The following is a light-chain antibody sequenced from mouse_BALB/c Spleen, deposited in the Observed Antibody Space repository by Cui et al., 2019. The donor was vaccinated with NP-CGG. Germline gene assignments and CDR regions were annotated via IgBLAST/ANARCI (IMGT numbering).Light chain of an antibody. CDR1: IGAVTTSNY. J-gene: IGLJ1*01. Sequence: QAVVTQESALTTSPGETVTLTCRSSIGAVTTSNYANWVQEKSDHLFTGLIGGTHNRAPGVPARFSGSLIGDKAALTITGAQTEDEAIYFCVLWYSNHWVFGGGTKLTVL. V-gene: IGLV1*01. CDR2: GTH. CDR3: VLWYSNHWV.